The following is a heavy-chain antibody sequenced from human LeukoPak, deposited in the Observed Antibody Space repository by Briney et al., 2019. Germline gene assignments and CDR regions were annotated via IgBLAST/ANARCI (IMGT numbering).Heavy chain of an antibody. J-gene: IGHJ4*02. CDR1: GFTFSSYW. V-gene: IGHV3-7*01. Sequence: PGGSLRLSCAASGFTFSSYWMSWVRQAPGKGLEWVANIKQDGSEKYYVDSVEGRFTISRDNAKNSLYLQMNSLRAEDTAVYYCARNGYSYGEGLVSELDYWGQGTLVIVSS. D-gene: IGHD5-18*01. CDR3: ARNGYSYGEGLVSELDY. CDR2: IKQDGSEK.